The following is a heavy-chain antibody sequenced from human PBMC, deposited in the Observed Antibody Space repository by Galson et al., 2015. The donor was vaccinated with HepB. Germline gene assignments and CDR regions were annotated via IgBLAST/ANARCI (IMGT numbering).Heavy chain of an antibody. J-gene: IGHJ4*02. CDR1: GYTFTSYY. CDR2: INPSGGST. CDR3: ARGPYGGGTGDY. D-gene: IGHD4-23*01. V-gene: IGHV1-46*04. Sequence: SVKVSCKASGYTFTSYYMHWVRQAPGQGLEWMGIINPSGGSTSYAQKLQGRVTMTGDTSTSTVYMELSSLRSEDTAVYYCARGPYGGGTGDYWGQGTLVTVSS.